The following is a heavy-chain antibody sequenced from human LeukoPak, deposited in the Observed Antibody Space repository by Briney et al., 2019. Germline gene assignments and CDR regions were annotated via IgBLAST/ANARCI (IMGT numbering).Heavy chain of an antibody. Sequence: PSETLSLTCTVSGGSISSYYWSWTRQPAGKGLEWIGRIYTSGSTNYNPSLKSRVTMSVDTSKNQFSLKLSSVTAADTAVYYCARAASYGSGSYYIDYWGQGTLVTVSS. CDR3: ARAASYGSGSYYIDY. J-gene: IGHJ4*02. D-gene: IGHD3-10*01. CDR1: GGSISSYY. V-gene: IGHV4-4*07. CDR2: IYTSGST.